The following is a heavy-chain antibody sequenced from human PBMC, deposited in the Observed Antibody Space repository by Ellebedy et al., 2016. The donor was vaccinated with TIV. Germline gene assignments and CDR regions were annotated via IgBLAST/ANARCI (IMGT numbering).Heavy chain of an antibody. D-gene: IGHD2-21*02. CDR1: GFTFSDVG. J-gene: IGHJ4*02. Sequence: GESLKISCVASGFTFSDVGLSWVRQAPGRGLEWVSAISDSGSRTYYADSVKGRFTISRDNSRNTLYLQMDSLRAEDTGVYYCAKSRNGRATAGDNWGQGTLVTVSS. CDR3: AKSRNGRATAGDN. CDR2: ISDSGSRT. V-gene: IGHV3-23*01.